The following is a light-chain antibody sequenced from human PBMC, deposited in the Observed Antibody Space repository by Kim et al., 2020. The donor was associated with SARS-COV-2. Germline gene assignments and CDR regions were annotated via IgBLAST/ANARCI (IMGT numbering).Light chain of an antibody. Sequence: ALGQTVRIRCQGASLRSYFATWYQQKPGQAPVLVMYGKNNRASGIANRFSGSSSGDTASLIITGAQAEDEADYYCNSRDSSGNHVVFGGGTQLTVL. J-gene: IGLJ3*02. V-gene: IGLV3-19*01. CDR2: GKN. CDR1: SLRSYF. CDR3: NSRDSSGNHVV.